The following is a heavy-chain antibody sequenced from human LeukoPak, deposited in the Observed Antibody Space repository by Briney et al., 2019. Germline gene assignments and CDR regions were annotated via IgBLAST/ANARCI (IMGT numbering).Heavy chain of an antibody. J-gene: IGHJ4*02. Sequence: GGSLRLSCTASAFAFSNHAMSWVRQAPGKGLEWVSAISGSGGSTYYADSVKGRFTISRDNSKNTLYLQMNSLRAEDTAVYYCAKVGYDYVWGSYRPIDYWGQGTLVTVSS. V-gene: IGHV3-23*01. CDR3: AKVGYDYVWGSYRPIDY. CDR2: ISGSGGST. CDR1: AFAFSNHA. D-gene: IGHD3-16*02.